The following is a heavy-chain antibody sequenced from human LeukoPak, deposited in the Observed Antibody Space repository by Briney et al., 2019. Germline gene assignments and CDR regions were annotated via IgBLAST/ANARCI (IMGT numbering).Heavy chain of an antibody. Sequence: PSETLSLTCAVSGGSISSGGYSWGWIRQPPEKGLEWIGYIYHSGSTYYNPSLKSRVTISVDRSKNQFSLKLSSVTAADTAVYYCARTITIFGGDWFDPWGQGTLVTVSS. J-gene: IGHJ5*02. CDR2: IYHSGST. V-gene: IGHV4-30-2*01. CDR1: GGSISSGGYS. D-gene: IGHD3-3*01. CDR3: ARTITIFGGDWFDP.